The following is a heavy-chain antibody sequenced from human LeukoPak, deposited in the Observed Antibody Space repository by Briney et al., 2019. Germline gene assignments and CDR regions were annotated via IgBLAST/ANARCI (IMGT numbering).Heavy chain of an antibody. CDR1: GFTFSSYS. Sequence: GGSLRPSCAASGFTFSSYSMNWVRQAPGKGLEWVSSISSSSSYIYYADSVKGRFTISRDNAKNSLYLQMNSLRAEDTAVYYCARDKSPPLEYCGGDCYDYWGQGTLVTVSS. D-gene: IGHD2-21*01. V-gene: IGHV3-21*01. CDR3: ARDKSPPLEYCGGDCYDY. J-gene: IGHJ4*02. CDR2: ISSSSSYI.